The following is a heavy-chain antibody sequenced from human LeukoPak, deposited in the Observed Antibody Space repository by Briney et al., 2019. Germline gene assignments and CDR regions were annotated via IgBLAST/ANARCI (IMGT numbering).Heavy chain of an antibody. J-gene: IGHJ4*02. D-gene: IGHD2-15*01. CDR2: IKPDGSEQ. CDR3: VRGGGLLPDY. Sequence: GGSLRLSCAASGFSFSTFWMSWVRQAPERGREGVANIKPDGSEQYYLYSVKVRFTISRDNDKNSMYLQISSLRAEDTAVYYCVRGGGLLPDYWGQGTPVTVSS. V-gene: IGHV3-7*01. CDR1: GFSFSTFW.